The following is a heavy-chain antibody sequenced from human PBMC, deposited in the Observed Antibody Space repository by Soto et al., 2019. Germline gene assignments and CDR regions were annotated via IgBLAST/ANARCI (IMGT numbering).Heavy chain of an antibody. D-gene: IGHD6-13*01. J-gene: IGHJ5*02. Sequence: SETLSLTCTVSGDSITSYYWSWIRQPAGKGLEWIGRFESSGSSDYNPSLMSRVTMSVDRSKKQFSLRLSAVTAADTAVYYCARVQSRCGYWFDPWGQGILVTVSS. V-gene: IGHV4-4*07. CDR1: GDSITSYY. CDR3: ARVQSRCGYWFDP. CDR2: FESSGSS.